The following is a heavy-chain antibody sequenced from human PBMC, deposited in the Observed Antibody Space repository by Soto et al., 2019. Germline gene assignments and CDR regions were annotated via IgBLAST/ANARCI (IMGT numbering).Heavy chain of an antibody. CDR1: GFTFSDYY. D-gene: IGHD1-20*01. CDR2: ISSSGSTI. J-gene: IGHJ6*02. Sequence: QVQLVESGGGLVKPGGSLRLSCAASGFTFSDYYMSWIRQAPGKGLEWVSYISSSGSTIYYADSVKGRFTIARDNAKNSLYRQMNSLRAEDTAVYYCARGEDNWSYYYYYGMDVWGQGTTVTVSS. V-gene: IGHV3-11*01. CDR3: ARGEDNWSYYYYYGMDV.